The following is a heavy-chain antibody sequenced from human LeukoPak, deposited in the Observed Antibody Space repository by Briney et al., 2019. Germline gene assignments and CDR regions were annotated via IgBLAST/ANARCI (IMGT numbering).Heavy chain of an antibody. CDR1: GGSISSYY. V-gene: IGHV4-59*01. D-gene: IGHD3-22*01. Sequence: SETLSLTCTVSGGSISSYYWSWMRQPPGRGGEWISYIYYSATTNYNPSLESRVTISVDTSKIQFSLKLSSVTAADTGVYYCARDRFYYDSTGGHYYGLDVWGQGTTVTVSS. J-gene: IGHJ6*02. CDR2: IYYSATT. CDR3: ARDRFYYDSTGGHYYGLDV.